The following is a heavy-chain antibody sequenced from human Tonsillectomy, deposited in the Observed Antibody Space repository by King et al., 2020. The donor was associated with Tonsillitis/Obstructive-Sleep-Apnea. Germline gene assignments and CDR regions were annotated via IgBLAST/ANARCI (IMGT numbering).Heavy chain of an antibody. D-gene: IGHD6-19*01. Sequence: VQLVESGGGLVQPGGSLKLSCAASGFTFSCSAMHWVRQASGKGLEWVGRIRSKANSYATAYAASVKGRFTISSDDSKNTAYLQMNSLKTEDTAVYYCTTTGIAVAGTYAFDIWGQGTMVTVSS. CDR1: GFTFSCSA. CDR3: TTTGIAVAGTYAFDI. V-gene: IGHV3-73*01. CDR2: IRSKANSYAT. J-gene: IGHJ3*02.